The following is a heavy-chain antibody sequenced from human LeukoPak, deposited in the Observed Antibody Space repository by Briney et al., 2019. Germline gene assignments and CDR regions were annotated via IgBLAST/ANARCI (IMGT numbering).Heavy chain of an antibody. CDR1: GYTFTSYY. J-gene: IGHJ4*02. CDR3: ARDAVVVITGYYFDY. D-gene: IGHD3-22*01. Sequence: ASVTVSCKASGYTFTSYYMHWVRQAPGQGLEWMGIINPSGGSTSYAQKFQGRVTMTRDTSTSTVYMELSSLRSEDTAVYYCARDAVVVITGYYFDYGGQGTLVTVSS. CDR2: INPSGGST. V-gene: IGHV1-46*01.